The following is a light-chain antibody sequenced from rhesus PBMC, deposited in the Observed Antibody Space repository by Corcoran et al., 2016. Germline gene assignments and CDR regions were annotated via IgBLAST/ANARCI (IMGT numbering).Light chain of an antibody. CDR3: LQHNSYPYS. Sequence: DIQMTQSPSSLSASVGDTVTITCRASQGISSYLNWFQQKPGKAPKLLFYAASRLESGVPSRFSGGGSGTEFTLPISSLQPEDFAAYYCLQHNSYPYSFGQGTKVELK. CDR1: QGISSY. J-gene: IGKJ2*01. V-gene: IGKV1-28*01. CDR2: AAS.